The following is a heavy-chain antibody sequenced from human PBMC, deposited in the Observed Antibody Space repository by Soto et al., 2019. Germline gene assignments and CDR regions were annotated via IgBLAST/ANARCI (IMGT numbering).Heavy chain of an antibody. CDR1: GGSISSGRYY. D-gene: IGHD3-3*01. V-gene: IGHV4-31*03. CDR2: IYHSGNT. J-gene: IGHJ5*01. CDR3: SRSDHRFLGWLFPDT. Sequence: SETLSLTCTVSGGSISSGRYYWTWIRQHPWKGLERIGYIYHSGNTYYNPSLKSRSSISLDTSKNQFSLKLNSVTVADTAVYYCSRSDHRFLGWLFPDTWCQGXLVTVYS.